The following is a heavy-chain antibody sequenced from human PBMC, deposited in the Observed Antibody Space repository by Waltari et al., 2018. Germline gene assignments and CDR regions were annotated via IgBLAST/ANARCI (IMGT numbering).Heavy chain of an antibody. D-gene: IGHD3-22*01. CDR1: GFTFSVDN. J-gene: IGHJ4*02. V-gene: IGHV3-48*01. Sequence: EVQLVESGGGLVQPGGSLRLSCAASGFTFSVDNMTGVRQAPGKGLEWISYISSSSNTIYYADSVKGRFTISRDNAQNSLYLQMNSLRVEDTAVYFCASRSSGPTGPAINFDYWGQGTLVTVSS. CDR3: ASRSSGPTGPAINFDY. CDR2: ISSSSNTI.